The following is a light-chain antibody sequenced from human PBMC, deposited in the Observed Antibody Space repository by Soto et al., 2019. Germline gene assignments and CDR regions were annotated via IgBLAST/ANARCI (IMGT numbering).Light chain of an antibody. J-gene: IGKJ1*01. V-gene: IGKV1-5*03. CDR2: KTS. CDR1: QSISPW. CDR3: QQYKSFWT. Sequence: IQMTQSPSTLSASVGDRVTITCRASQSISPWLAWYQQRPGKAPKLLIYKTSSLESGVPSRFSGSGSGTEFTLTISSLQPDDFATYYCQQYKSFWTFGHGTKVDIK.